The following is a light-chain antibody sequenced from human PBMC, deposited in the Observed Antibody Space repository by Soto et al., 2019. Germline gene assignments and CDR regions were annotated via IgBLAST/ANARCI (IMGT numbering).Light chain of an antibody. V-gene: IGLV8-61*01. CDR3: VLYMRSGISV. J-gene: IGLJ1*01. Sequence: QTVVTQEPSVSVSPGGTVTLTCGLSSGSVSTNYYPSWYQQTPGQAPRTLIYSTNTRSSGVPDRFSGSILGNKAALTITGAQADDESDYYCVLYMRSGISVFGAGTKVTVL. CDR2: STN. CDR1: SGSVSTNYY.